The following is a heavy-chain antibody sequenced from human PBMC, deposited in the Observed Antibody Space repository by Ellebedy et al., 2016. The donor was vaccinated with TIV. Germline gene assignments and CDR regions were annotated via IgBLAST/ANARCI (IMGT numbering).Heavy chain of an antibody. CDR3: ARGKPFDS. V-gene: IGHV3-23*01. CDR1: GFTFNKYA. CDR2: ISGSGGAA. J-gene: IGHJ4*02. Sequence: GESLKISCAASGFTFNKYALSWVRQAPGKGLEWVSAISGSGGAAYYADFVKGRFTISRDSSRNTVSLQMNSLRAEETAVYYCARGKPFDSWGQGTLVTVSS.